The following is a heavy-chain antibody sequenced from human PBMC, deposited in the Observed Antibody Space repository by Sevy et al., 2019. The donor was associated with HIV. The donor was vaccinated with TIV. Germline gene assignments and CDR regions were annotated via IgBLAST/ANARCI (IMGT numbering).Heavy chain of an antibody. V-gene: IGHV3-66*01. Sequence: GGSLRLSCAASGFTVNSNYMTWVRQAPGKGLEGVSVFHSDDTTYHADSVKDRFTISRDNFKNTLYLHMSSLRAEGTAVYYCARDLEFYDYGDYGPAFMPDYWGQGTLVTVSS. CDR1: GFTVNSNY. CDR3: ARDLEFYDYGDYGPAFMPDY. D-gene: IGHD4-17*01. CDR2: FHSDDTT. J-gene: IGHJ4*02.